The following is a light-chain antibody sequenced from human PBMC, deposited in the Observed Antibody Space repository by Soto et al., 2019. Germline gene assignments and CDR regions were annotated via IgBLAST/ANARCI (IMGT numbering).Light chain of an antibody. CDR2: GNS. CDR3: QSYDSSLSGPDV. CDR1: SSNIGAGYD. Sequence: QLVLTQPPSVSGAPGQRVTISCTGSSSNIGAGYDVHWYQQLPGTAPKLLIYGNSNRPSGVPDRFSGSKSGTSASLAITGLQAEDEADYYCQSYDSSLSGPDVFGTGTQLTVL. V-gene: IGLV1-40*01. J-gene: IGLJ1*01.